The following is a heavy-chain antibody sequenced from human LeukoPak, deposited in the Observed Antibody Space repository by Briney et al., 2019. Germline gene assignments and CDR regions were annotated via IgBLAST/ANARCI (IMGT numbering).Heavy chain of an antibody. Sequence: PSETLSLTCTVSGGSISSGGYYWSWIRQHPGKGLEWIGYIYYSGSTYYNPSLKSRVTISVDTSKNQFSLKLSSVTAADTAVYYCARGGSYYDSSGYYQTIDYWGQGTLVTVSS. CDR2: IYYSGST. CDR1: GGSISSGGYY. V-gene: IGHV4-31*03. D-gene: IGHD3-22*01. J-gene: IGHJ4*02. CDR3: ARGGSYYDSSGYYQTIDY.